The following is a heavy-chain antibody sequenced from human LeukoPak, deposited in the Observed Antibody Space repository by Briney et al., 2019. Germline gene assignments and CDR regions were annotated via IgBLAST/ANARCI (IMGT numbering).Heavy chain of an antibody. CDR2: INWNGGST. CDR1: GFTFSSYE. CDR3: AREQGMVRGSWFDP. Sequence: GGSLRLSCVASGFTFSSYEMNWVRQAPGKGLEWVSGINWNGGSTGYADSVKGRFTISRDNAKNSLYLQMNSLRAEDTALYYCAREQGMVRGSWFDPWGQGTLVTVSS. J-gene: IGHJ5*02. V-gene: IGHV3-20*04. D-gene: IGHD3-10*01.